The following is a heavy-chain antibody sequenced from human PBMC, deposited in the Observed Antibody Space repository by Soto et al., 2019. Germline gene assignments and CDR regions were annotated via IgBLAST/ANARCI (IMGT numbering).Heavy chain of an antibody. V-gene: IGHV3-48*04. CDR2: ISSSGSTI. Sequence: GGSLRLSCAASGFTFSSYAMSWVRQAPGKGLEWVSYISSSGSTIYYADSVKGRFTISRDNAKNSLYLQMNSLRAEDTAVYYCARETTVTTTYWGQGTLVTVSS. CDR1: GFTFSSYA. J-gene: IGHJ4*02. CDR3: ARETTVTTTY. D-gene: IGHD4-17*01.